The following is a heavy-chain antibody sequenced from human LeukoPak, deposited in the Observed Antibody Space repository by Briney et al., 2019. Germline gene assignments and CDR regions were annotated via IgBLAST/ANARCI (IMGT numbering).Heavy chain of an antibody. J-gene: IGHJ4*02. V-gene: IGHV3-74*01. CDR2: INGDGSST. D-gene: IGHD3-22*01. CDR3: ARIGDGDSRGYYY. Sequence: GGSLRLSCAASGFTFSSYWMHWVRQAPGKGLVWVSRINGDGSSTSYADSVKGRFTSSRDNAKITLYLQMNSLRAEDTAVYYCARIGDGDSRGYYYWGQGTLVTVSS. CDR1: GFTFSSYW.